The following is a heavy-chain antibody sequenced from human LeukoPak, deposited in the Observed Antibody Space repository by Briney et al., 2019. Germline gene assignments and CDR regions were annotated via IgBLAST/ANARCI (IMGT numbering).Heavy chain of an antibody. D-gene: IGHD6-6*01. CDR3: ARGQQLVGHFFDY. J-gene: IGHJ4*02. CDR2: IYYGGST. V-gene: IGHV4-59*01. Sequence: PSETLSLTCTVSGASISSYFWSWIRQPPGKGLEWIGYIYYGGSTNYNPSLKSRVTVSADSSKNQFSLKLSSVTAADTAVYYCARGQQLVGHFFDYWGQGTLATVSS. CDR1: GASISSYF.